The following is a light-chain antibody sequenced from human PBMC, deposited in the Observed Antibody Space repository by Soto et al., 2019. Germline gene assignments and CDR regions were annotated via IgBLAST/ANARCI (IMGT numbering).Light chain of an antibody. CDR1: SSNIGSNT. CDR3: AAWDDSLNGWV. CDR2: SNN. Sequence: QSALTQPRSASGTPGQRVTISCSGSSSNIGSNTVNWYQQLPGTAPKLLIYSNNQRPSGVPDRFSGSKSGTSASLAISGLQSEDEADYYCAAWDDSLNGWVFGGGTKVTVL. J-gene: IGLJ3*02. V-gene: IGLV1-44*01.